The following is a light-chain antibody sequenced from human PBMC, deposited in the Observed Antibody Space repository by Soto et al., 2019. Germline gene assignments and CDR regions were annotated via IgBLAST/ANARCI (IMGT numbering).Light chain of an antibody. J-gene: IGKJ1*01. V-gene: IGKV1-39*01. Sequence: DIEVTQYPTSLPASVGDRVTITCRAAQTISNYLSWFQQKPGKAPKFLIYAASSLQSGVPSRFSGSGSGTEFTLTISSLQPEDFAVYYCQQTYCTPWPFGQGTKVDIK. CDR1: QTISNY. CDR3: QQTYCTPWP. CDR2: AAS.